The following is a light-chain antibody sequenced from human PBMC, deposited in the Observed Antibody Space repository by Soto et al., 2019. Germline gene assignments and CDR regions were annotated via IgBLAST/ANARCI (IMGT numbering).Light chain of an antibody. CDR1: TIGSES. CDR2: DDT. Sequence: SYELTQPPSVSVAPGQTARISCGGDTIGSESVHWYQQEPGQAPVLVVYDDTDRPSGIPERFSGSSSGTTATLTISRVEAGDEADYYCQVWDGSRDHCVFGTGTKVTVL. V-gene: IGLV3-21*02. J-gene: IGLJ1*01. CDR3: QVWDGSRDHCV.